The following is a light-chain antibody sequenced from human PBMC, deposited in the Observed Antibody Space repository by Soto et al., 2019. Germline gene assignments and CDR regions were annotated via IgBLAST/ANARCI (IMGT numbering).Light chain of an antibody. CDR2: GVY. V-gene: IGKV3D-15*01. Sequence: EVVMTQSPASLSASPGERVTLSCRASQNIRSSLAWYQQKPGQAPRLLIYGVYTRAPGIPARFSGSGSGTEFNLTISSLQPEDFATYYCLQNNRYPWTFGQGTKVDIK. J-gene: IGKJ1*01. CDR3: LQNNRYPWT. CDR1: QNIRSS.